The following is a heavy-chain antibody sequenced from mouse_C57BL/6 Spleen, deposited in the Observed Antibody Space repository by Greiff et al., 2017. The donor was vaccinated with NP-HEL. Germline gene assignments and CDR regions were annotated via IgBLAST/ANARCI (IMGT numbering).Heavy chain of an antibody. V-gene: IGHV1-82*01. CDR2: IYPGDGDT. J-gene: IGHJ2*01. D-gene: IGHD1-1*01. Sequence: QVQLKESGPELVKPGASVKISCKASGYAFSSSWMNWVKQRPGKGLEWIGRIYPGDGDTNYNGKFKGKATLTADKSSSTAYMQLSSLTSEDSAVYFCARWITTVVYFDYWGQGTTLTVSS. CDR1: GYAFSSSW. CDR3: ARWITTVVYFDY.